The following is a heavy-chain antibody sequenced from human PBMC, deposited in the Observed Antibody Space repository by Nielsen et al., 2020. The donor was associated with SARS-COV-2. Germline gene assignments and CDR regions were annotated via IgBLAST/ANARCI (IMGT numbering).Heavy chain of an antibody. CDR2: ISSSGSTI. J-gene: IGHJ3*01. CDR1: GFTFSDYY. V-gene: IGHV3-11*04. D-gene: IGHD3-16*01. CDR3: ARDWGRAFDV. Sequence: GESLKISCAASGFTFSDYYMSWIRQAPGKGLEWVSYISSSGSTIYYADSVKGRFTISRDNAKNSLYLQMNSLRAEDTAIYYCARDWGRAFDVWSQGTMVTVSS.